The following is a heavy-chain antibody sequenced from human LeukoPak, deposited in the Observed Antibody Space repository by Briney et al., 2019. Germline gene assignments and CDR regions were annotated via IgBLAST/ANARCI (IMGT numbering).Heavy chain of an antibody. D-gene: IGHD5-18*01. Sequence: SETLSLTCTVSGGSISSSSYYWGWIRQAPGKGLEWIVSIYYSGRTYYNPSLKSRVTISVDTSKNQFSLKLSSVTAADTAVYYCARDTAILYYFDYWGQGTLVTVSS. CDR3: ARDTAILYYFDY. CDR1: GGSISSSSYY. J-gene: IGHJ4*02. CDR2: IYYSGRT. V-gene: IGHV4-39*02.